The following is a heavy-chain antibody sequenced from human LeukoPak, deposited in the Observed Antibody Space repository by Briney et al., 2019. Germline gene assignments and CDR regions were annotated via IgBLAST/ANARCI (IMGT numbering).Heavy chain of an antibody. CDR3: ARDSSAEYYDILTGYSYFDY. D-gene: IGHD3-9*01. Sequence: SQTLSLTCTVSGGSISSGSYYWSWIRQPAGKGLEWIGRIYTSGSTNYNPSLKSRVTMSVDTSKNQFSLKLSSVTAADTAVYYCARDSSAEYYDILTGYSYFDYWGQGTLVTVSS. J-gene: IGHJ4*02. CDR2: IYTSGST. CDR1: GGSISSGSYY. V-gene: IGHV4-61*02.